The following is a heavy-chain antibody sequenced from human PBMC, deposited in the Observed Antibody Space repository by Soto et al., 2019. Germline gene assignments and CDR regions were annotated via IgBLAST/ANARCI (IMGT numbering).Heavy chain of an antibody. CDR2: IIPIFGTA. CDR3: ARDRDTAIINYYYYGMDV. J-gene: IGHJ6*02. CDR1: GGTFSSYA. D-gene: IGHD5-18*01. V-gene: IGHV1-69*01. Sequence: QVQLVQSGAEVKKPGSSVKVSCKASGGTFSSYAISWVRQAPGQGLEWMGGIIPIFGTANYAQKFQGRVTITADESTSTAYMELSSLRSEDTAVYYCARDRDTAIINYYYYGMDVWDQGTTVTVSS.